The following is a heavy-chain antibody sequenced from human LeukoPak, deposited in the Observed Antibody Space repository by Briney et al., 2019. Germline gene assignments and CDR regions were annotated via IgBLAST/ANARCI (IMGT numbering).Heavy chain of an antibody. V-gene: IGHV3-7*01. CDR1: GFTFNNHW. D-gene: IGHD6-19*01. J-gene: IGHJ4*02. CDR3: ATRGVAVPRTEFDY. CDR2: IKEDGSKT. Sequence: GGSLRLSCAASGFTFNNHWMNWVRQAPGKGPEWVANIKEDGSKTFYVDSVKGRFTISRDNANNSLYPQMNSLRVEDSAVYYCATRGVAVPRTEFDYWGQGTLVTVSS.